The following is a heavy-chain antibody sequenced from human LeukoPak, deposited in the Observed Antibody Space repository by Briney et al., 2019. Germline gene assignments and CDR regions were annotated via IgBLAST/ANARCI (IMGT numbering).Heavy chain of an antibody. Sequence: SETLSLTCTVSGGSISSYYWSWIRQPPGKGLEWIGYIYYSGSTNYNPSLKSRVTISVDTSKNQFSLKLSSVTAADTAVYYCAGRKWELPGPLDYWGRGTLVTVSS. CDR2: IYYSGST. D-gene: IGHD1-26*01. CDR3: AGRKWELPGPLDY. V-gene: IGHV4-59*01. J-gene: IGHJ4*02. CDR1: GGSISSYY.